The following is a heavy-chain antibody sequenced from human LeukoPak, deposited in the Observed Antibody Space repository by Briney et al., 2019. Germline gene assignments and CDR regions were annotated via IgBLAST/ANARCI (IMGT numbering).Heavy chain of an antibody. CDR3: ARRYCSGGTCYYFDY. CDR2: IYPGDSET. CDR1: GYSFTSYW. V-gene: IGHV5-51*01. Sequence: GESLKISCKGSGYSFTSYWIGWVRQMPGKGLEWMGIIYPGDSETKYSTSVHGQVTISADKSISTAYLQWSSLKASDTAMYYCARRYCSGGTCYYFDYWGQGTLVTVSS. D-gene: IGHD2-15*01. J-gene: IGHJ4*02.